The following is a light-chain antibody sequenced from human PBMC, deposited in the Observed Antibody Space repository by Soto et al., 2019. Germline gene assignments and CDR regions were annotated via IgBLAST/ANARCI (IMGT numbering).Light chain of an antibody. CDR2: GAS. CDR3: QQYGSSPPT. CDR1: QSVSNNY. V-gene: IGKV3-20*01. J-gene: IGKJ3*01. Sequence: EIVLTQSPGTLSLSPGERATLSCRSSQSVSNNYLAWYQQKPGQAPRLLIYGASSRATGIPDRFSGSGSGTDFTLTISRLEPEDFAVYYCQQYGSSPPTFGPGTKVDI.